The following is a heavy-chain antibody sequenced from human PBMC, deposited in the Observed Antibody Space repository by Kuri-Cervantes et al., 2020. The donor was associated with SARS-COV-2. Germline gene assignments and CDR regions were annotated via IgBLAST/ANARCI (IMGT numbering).Heavy chain of an antibody. J-gene: IGHJ4*02. Sequence: ESLKISCALHYGTLTGYQWSWIRQPPGRGLEWIGGINHRGDTNYNPALESRVTISRDTSENQFSLRLTSVTAADTAVYYCAGGTRRYYDFWSGYSSPALDYWGQGTLVTVSS. CDR3: AGGTRRYYDFWSGYSSPALDY. D-gene: IGHD3-3*01. CDR1: YGTLTGYQ. CDR2: INHRGDT. V-gene: IGHV4-34*01.